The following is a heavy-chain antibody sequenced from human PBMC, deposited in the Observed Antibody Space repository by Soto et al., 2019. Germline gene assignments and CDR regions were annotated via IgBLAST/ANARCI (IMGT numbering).Heavy chain of an antibody. V-gene: IGHV3-73*01. CDR3: TRVHDYGDYYLEF. CDR2: IRSKANSYAT. CDR1: GFSFSGST. Sequence: HPGGSLRLSCAASGFSFSGSTMHWVRQASGKGLEWVGLIRSKANSYATAFAASVTGRFTISRDDSENTAYLQMNSLKTEDTAVYYCTRVHDYGDYYLEFWGQGTLVTVSS. J-gene: IGHJ4*02. D-gene: IGHD4-17*01.